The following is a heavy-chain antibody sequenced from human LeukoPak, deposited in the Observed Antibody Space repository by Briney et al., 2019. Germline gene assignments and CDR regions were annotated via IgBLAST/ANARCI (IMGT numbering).Heavy chain of an antibody. Sequence: PGGSLRLPCAASGFTFDDYAMHWVRQAPGKGLEWVSNISWNSGSIGYADSVRGRFTISRDNAKNSLYLQMNSLRVEDTALYYCAKDTTRYGDSDAFDIWGQGTMVTVSS. V-gene: IGHV3-9*01. CDR1: GFTFDDYA. D-gene: IGHD4-17*01. CDR3: AKDTTRYGDSDAFDI. CDR2: ISWNSGSI. J-gene: IGHJ3*02.